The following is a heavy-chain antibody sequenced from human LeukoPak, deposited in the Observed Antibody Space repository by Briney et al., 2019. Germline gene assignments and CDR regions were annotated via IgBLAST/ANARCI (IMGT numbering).Heavy chain of an antibody. Sequence: SETLSLTCAVYGGSFSGYYWSWIRQPPGKGLEWIGEINHSGSTNYNPSLESRVTISVDTSKNQFSLKLSSVTAADTAVYYCARGPLLRRFDYWGQGTLVTVSS. V-gene: IGHV4-34*01. CDR2: INHSGST. CDR1: GGSFSGYY. J-gene: IGHJ4*02. CDR3: ARGPLLRRFDY.